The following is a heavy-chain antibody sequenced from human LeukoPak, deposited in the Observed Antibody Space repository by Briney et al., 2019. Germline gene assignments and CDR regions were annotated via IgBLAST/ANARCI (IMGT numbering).Heavy chain of an antibody. CDR3: ARELVDEDWFDP. J-gene: IGHJ5*02. CDR1: GYTFTSYD. V-gene: IGHV1-8*01. D-gene: IGHD2-2*01. Sequence: ASVKVSCKASGYTFTSYDTNWVRQATGQGLEWMGWMNPNSGNTGYAQKFQGRVTMTRDTSISTAYMELSRLRSDDTAVYYCARELVDEDWFDPWGQGTLVTVSS. CDR2: MNPNSGNT.